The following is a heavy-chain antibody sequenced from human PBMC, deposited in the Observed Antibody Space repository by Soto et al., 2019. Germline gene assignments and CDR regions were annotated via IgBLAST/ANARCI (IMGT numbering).Heavy chain of an antibody. Sequence: QVQLVESGGGVVQPGRSLRLSCAASGFTFSSYAMHWVRQAPGKGLEWVAVISYDGSNKYYADSVKGRFTISRDNSKNTLYLQMNSLRAEDTAVYYCARDLGYFDWLLCPDYWGQGTLVTVSS. CDR1: GFTFSSYA. D-gene: IGHD3-9*01. CDR2: ISYDGSNK. J-gene: IGHJ4*02. V-gene: IGHV3-30-3*01. CDR3: ARDLGYFDWLLCPDY.